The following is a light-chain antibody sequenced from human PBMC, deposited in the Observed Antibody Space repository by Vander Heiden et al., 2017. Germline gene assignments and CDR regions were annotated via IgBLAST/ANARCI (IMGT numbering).Light chain of an antibody. CDR1: DIGSKS. Sequence: SYVLTQPPSVSVAPGQTARITRGGNDIGSKSVNWYQLKPGQAPVLVLYDGTDRPSGIPERFSGSNSGNTATLAITRVEAGDEADYFCQVWDSSNEFYVFGTGTKVTVL. CDR3: QVWDSSNEFYV. V-gene: IGLV3-21*02. CDR2: DGT. J-gene: IGLJ1*01.